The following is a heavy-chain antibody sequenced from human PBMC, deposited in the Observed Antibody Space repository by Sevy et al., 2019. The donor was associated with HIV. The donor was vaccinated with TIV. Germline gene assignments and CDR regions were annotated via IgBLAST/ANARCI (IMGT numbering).Heavy chain of an antibody. CDR2: ISSSSSYI. V-gene: IGHV3-21*01. D-gene: IGHD6-25*01. Sequence: GGSLRLSCAASGFTFSSYSMNWVRQAPGKVLEWVSSISSSSSYIYYADSVKGRFTISRDNAKNSLYLQMNSLRAEDTAVYYCAGVLGPGIAARGYWGQGTLVTVSS. CDR3: AGVLGPGIAARGY. CDR1: GFTFSSYS. J-gene: IGHJ4*02.